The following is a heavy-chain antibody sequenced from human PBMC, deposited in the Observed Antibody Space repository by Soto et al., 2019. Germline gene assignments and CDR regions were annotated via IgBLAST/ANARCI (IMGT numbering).Heavy chain of an antibody. Sequence: GGSLRLSCAASGFTFSSYWMHWVRQAPGKGLVWVSRINSDGSSTSYADSVKGRFTISRDNAKNTLYLQMNSLRAEDTAVYYCARVPRGYSGYGQIDYWGQGTLVTVSS. V-gene: IGHV3-74*01. CDR1: GFTFSSYW. CDR2: INSDGSST. J-gene: IGHJ4*02. CDR3: ARVPRGYSGYGQIDY. D-gene: IGHD5-12*01.